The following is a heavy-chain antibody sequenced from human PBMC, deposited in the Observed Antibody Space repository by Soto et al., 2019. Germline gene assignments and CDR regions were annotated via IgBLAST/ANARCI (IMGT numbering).Heavy chain of an antibody. CDR2: INYSGST. D-gene: IGHD2-2*02. CDR3: ARDRDQLLYAPFDS. V-gene: IGHV4-59*01. J-gene: IGHJ4*02. Sequence: SETLSLTCTVSGGSINTYYWSWIRQPPGKGLQWIGYINYSGSTDYNPSLQSRVTISVDTSKNQFSLRLSSVTAADTAAYYCARDRDQLLYAPFDSWGQGTLVTVSS. CDR1: GGSINTYY.